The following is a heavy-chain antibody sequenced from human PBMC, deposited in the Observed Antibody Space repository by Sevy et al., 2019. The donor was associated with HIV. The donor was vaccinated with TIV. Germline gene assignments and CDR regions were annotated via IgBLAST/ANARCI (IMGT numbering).Heavy chain of an antibody. CDR1: GASITSGDYY. CDR3: ARNPVSSGGWYYFDY. J-gene: IGHJ4*02. V-gene: IGHV4-31*03. D-gene: IGHD6-19*01. CDR2: IYYSGST. Sequence: SETLSLTCTVSGASITSGDYYWSWIRQHPGKGLEWIGYIYYSGSTYYNPSLKSRVTISQDTSQSQFSLKLSSVTAADTAIYYCARNPVSSGGWYYFDYWGQGTQVTDSS.